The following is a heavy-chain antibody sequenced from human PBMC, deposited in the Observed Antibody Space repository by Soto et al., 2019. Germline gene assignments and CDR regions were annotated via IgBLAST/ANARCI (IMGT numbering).Heavy chain of an antibody. CDR2: IIPSFGTP. CDR3: ARGSSSTVGPTGWFEP. J-gene: IGHJ5*02. V-gene: IGHV1-69*01. Sequence: QVQLVQSGDEVKKPGSSVKVSCKAPGGSFSSYAFSWVRQAPGQGLEWMGGIIPSFGTPNYAQRFQGRVTISADESTTTVYMDLRRLRSEDTAVYYCARGSSSTVGPTGWFEPWGQGTLVTVSS. D-gene: IGHD1-26*01. CDR1: GGSFSSYA.